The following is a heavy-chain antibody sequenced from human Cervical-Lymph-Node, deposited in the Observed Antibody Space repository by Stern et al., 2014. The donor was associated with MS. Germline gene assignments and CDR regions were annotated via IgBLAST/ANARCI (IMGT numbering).Heavy chain of an antibody. V-gene: IGHV2-70*01. CDR3: ARMVGATGYYYDVDV. Sequence: HVTLRESGPAVVKPTQTLTLTCTFSGFSLSSAGMCVTWIRQPPGKALEWRVLIDWTDDKYFNTSLKTRLTISKGTSKNQVVLTMTNVDPMDTATYYCARMVGATGYYYDVDVWGQGTTVTVSS. D-gene: IGHD1-26*01. CDR2: IDWTDDK. CDR1: GFSLSSAGMC. J-gene: IGHJ6*02.